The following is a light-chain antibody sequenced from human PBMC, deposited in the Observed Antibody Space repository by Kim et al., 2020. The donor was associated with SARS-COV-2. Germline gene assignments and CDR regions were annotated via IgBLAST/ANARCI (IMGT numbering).Light chain of an antibody. CDR3: QQSHTAPLLT. J-gene: IGKJ4*01. CDR1: QSISNY. CDR2: AAS. Sequence: ASVGDRVTIAWRASQSISNYLNWYQQKPGKAPKLLIYAASSLQSGVPSRFSGSGSGTDFTLTISSLQPEDFGTYYCQQSHTAPLLTFGGGTKLEI. V-gene: IGKV1-39*01.